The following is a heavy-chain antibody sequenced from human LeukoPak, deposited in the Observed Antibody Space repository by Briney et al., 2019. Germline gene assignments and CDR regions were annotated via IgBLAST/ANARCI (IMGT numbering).Heavy chain of an antibody. CDR3: ARVNRRPGVRSGVWGDC. Sequence: ASVKVTCQASGYTFTSYGIAWVGHAPAQGLEWMGWISGNHGDTQYAQKFQGRVSMTTDSSTGTAYMELGSLRSDDTAVYCCARVNRRPGVRSGVWGDCWGQGTLATVSS. V-gene: IGHV1-18*01. J-gene: IGHJ4*02. D-gene: IGHD3-16*01. CDR2: ISGNHGDT. CDR1: GYTFTSYG.